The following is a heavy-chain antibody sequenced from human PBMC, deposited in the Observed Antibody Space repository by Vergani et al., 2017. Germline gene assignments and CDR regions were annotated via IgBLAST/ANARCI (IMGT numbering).Heavy chain of an antibody. CDR2: IIPIFGTA. CDR1: GGTFSSYA. Sequence: QVQLVQSGAEVKKPGSSVKVSCKASGGTFSSYAISWVRQAPGQGLEWMGGIIPIFGTANYAQKFQGRVTITADESTSTAYMGLSSLRSEDTAVYYCARIGNRGMPYCSSTSCPDPWGQGTLVTVSS. V-gene: IGHV1-69*01. D-gene: IGHD2-2*01. CDR3: ARIGNRGMPYCSSTSCPDP. J-gene: IGHJ5*02.